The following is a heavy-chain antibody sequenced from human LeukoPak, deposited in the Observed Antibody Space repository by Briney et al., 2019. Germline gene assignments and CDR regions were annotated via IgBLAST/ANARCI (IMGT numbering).Heavy chain of an antibody. CDR3: ATASIVGATGGGYFDY. Sequence: ASVKVSCKASGGTFSSYAISWVRQAPGQGLEWMGRIIPILGIANYAQKFQGRVTITADKSTSTAYMELSSLRSEDTAVYYCATASIVGATGGGYFDYWGQGTLVTVSS. J-gene: IGHJ4*02. CDR1: GGTFSSYA. V-gene: IGHV1-69*04. CDR2: IIPILGIA. D-gene: IGHD1-26*01.